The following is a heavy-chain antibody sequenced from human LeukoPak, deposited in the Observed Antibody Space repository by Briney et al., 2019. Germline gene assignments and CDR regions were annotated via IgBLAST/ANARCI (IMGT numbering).Heavy chain of an antibody. CDR3: ARLRYFDYYHFDF. D-gene: IGHD3-9*01. CDR2: IYYTGNT. Sequence: PSETLSLTCTVSGGSLSSGDFYWSWIRQPPGKGLEWIGYIYYTGNTYYNPSLKSRTLLSIDTSQSQFSLQLNSVTAADTAVYYCARLRYFDYYHFDFWGQGTLVTVSS. V-gene: IGHV4-30-4*01. J-gene: IGHJ4*02. CDR1: GGSLSSGDFY.